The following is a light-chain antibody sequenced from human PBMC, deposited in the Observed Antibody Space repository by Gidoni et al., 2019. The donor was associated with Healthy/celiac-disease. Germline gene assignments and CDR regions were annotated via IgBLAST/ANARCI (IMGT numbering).Light chain of an antibody. V-gene: IGLV3-25*03. J-gene: IGLJ2*01. CDR1: ALPKQY. CDR3: QSADSSGTSVV. CDR2: KDS. Sequence: SYELTQPPPASAAPGQTARITCSGHALPKQYADWYQQKPGQAPVLVIYKDSERPTGIPERFSGSSSGTTVTLTISGVQAEDEADYYCQSADSSGTSVVFGGGTKLTVL.